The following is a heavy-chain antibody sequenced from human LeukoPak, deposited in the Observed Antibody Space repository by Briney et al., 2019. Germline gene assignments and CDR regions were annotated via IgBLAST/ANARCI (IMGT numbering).Heavy chain of an antibody. CDR1: GGSISSSSYY. D-gene: IGHD5-24*01. J-gene: IGHJ3*02. CDR2: IYYSGST. CDR3: AREYRRDGYTSDDDAFDI. V-gene: IGHV4-39*07. Sequence: SETLSLTCTVSGGSISSSSYYWGWIRQPPGKGLEWIGIIYYSGSTYYNPSLKSRVTISVDTSKNQFSLKLSSVTAADTAVYYCAREYRRDGYTSDDDAFDIWGQGTMVTVSS.